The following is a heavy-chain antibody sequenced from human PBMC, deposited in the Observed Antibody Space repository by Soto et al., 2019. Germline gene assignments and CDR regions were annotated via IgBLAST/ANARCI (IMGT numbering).Heavy chain of an antibody. D-gene: IGHD5-18*01. V-gene: IGHV3-15*07. CDR3: TAVAYTYAYTYGMDV. J-gene: IGHJ6*02. CDR2: VKGKTEGGTI. CDR1: GFSFNNAW. Sequence: GGSLRLSCAASGFSFNNAWMNWVRQAPGMGLEWVGRVKGKTEGGTIDYAAPVKGRFTISRDDSKNTLYLQMNSLKTEDTAVYYCTAVAYTYAYTYGMDVWGQGTTVTVSS.